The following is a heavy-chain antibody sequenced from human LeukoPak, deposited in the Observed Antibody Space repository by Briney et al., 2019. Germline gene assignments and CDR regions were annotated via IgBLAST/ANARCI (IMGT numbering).Heavy chain of an antibody. CDR3: ARDLSHRYYHRTGYAFDY. V-gene: IGHV3-7*01. Sequence: GGSLRLSCAASGFTFSTYWMTWVRQAPGKGLDWVGNIKQDGSETYYADSLKGRFTISRDNAKSALYLQMNSLRAEDTAVYYCARDLSHRYYHRTGYAFDYWGQGTLVTVSS. CDR1: GFTFSTYW. D-gene: IGHD3-22*01. CDR2: IKQDGSET. J-gene: IGHJ4*02.